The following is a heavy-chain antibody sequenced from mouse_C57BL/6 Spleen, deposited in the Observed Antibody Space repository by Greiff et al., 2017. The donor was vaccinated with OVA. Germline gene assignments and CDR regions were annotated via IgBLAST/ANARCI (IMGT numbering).Heavy chain of an antibody. CDR3: ARWTTVGYFDV. CDR1: GYTFTSYW. D-gene: IGHD1-1*01. Sequence: QVHVKQPGTELVKPGASVKLSCKASGYTFTSYWMHWVKQRPGQGLEWIGNINPSNGGTNYNEKFKSKATLTVDKSSSTAYMQLSSLTSEDSAVYYCARWTTVGYFDVWGTGTTVTVSS. CDR2: INPSNGGT. V-gene: IGHV1-53*01. J-gene: IGHJ1*03.